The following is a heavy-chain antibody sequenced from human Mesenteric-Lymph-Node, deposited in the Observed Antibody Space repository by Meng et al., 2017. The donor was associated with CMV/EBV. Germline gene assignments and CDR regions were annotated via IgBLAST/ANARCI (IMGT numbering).Heavy chain of an antibody. V-gene: IGHV3-30*02. CDR1: GFTFSSYG. CDR3: ARDLDAIGRYYYGMDV. D-gene: IGHD2-21*01. Sequence: GESLKISCAASGFTFSSYGMHWVRRTPGKGLEWVALIRYDGSNKYYADFVKGRFTISRDNSKNTLYLQMNTLRTEDTAVYYCARDLDAIGRYYYGMDVWGQGTTVTVSS. J-gene: IGHJ6*02. CDR2: IRYDGSNK.